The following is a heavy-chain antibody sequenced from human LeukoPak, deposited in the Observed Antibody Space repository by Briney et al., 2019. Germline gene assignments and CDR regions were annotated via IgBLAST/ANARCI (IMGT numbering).Heavy chain of an antibody. CDR2: INHSGST. V-gene: IGHV4-34*01. Sequence: SETLSLTCAVYGGSFSGHYWSWIRQPPGKGLEWIGEINHSGSTNYNPSLKSRVTISVDTSKYQFSLKLSSVTAADTAVYYCARGAPQDIVVVPAAPSFDYWGQGTLVTVSS. CDR3: ARGAPQDIVVVPAAPSFDY. J-gene: IGHJ4*02. D-gene: IGHD2-2*01. CDR1: GGSFSGHY.